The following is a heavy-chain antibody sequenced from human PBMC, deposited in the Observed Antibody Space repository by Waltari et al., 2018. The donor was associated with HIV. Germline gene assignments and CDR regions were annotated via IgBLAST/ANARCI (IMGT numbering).Heavy chain of an antibody. Sequence: QVQLVQSGSEVKKPGSSVRVSCKTSGDTFTNFGISWVRQAPGQGLEWMGGIIPVFGTPTFGRKFQGRLSIIADESASTAYMELSSLKSDDTAIYFCARFKFVGRRVDHFFDYWAREALSPSPQ. CDR1: GDTFTNFG. CDR3: ARFKFVGRRVDHFFDY. CDR2: IIPVFGTP. J-gene: IGHJ4*02. V-gene: IGHV1-69*12. D-gene: IGHD3-10*01.